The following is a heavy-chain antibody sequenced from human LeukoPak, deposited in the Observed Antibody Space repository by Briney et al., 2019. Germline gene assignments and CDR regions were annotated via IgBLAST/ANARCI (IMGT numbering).Heavy chain of an antibody. J-gene: IGHJ4*02. D-gene: IGHD2-2*01. CDR2: INPNSGGT. CDR1: GYTFTGYY. CDR3: AREASYCTSTSCPLFAY. Sequence: GASVKVSCKASGYTFTGYYMQWVRQAPGQGLEWMGWINPNSGGTSYAQKFQGRVTMTGDTSISTAYMELSRLRSDDTAVYYCAREASYCTSTSCPLFAYWGQGTLVTVSS. V-gene: IGHV1-2*02.